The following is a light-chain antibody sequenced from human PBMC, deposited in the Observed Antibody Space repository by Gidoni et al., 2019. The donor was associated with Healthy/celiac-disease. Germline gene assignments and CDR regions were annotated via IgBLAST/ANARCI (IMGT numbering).Light chain of an antibody. CDR3: QQYDNWPRT. CDR2: GAS. Sequence: EIVMTHSPATLSVSPGESATLSCRASQSVSSNLDWYPQKPGQAPMLLIYGASTRATGIPARFSGSGSGTEFTLTISSLQSEDIAVYYCQQYDNWPRTFGQGTKVEIK. CDR1: QSVSSN. V-gene: IGKV3-15*01. J-gene: IGKJ2*01.